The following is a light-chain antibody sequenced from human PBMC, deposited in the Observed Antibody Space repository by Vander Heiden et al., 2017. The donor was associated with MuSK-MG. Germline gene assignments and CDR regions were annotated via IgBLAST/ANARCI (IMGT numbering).Light chain of an antibody. J-gene: IGKJ4*01. CDR1: QSVSNY. Sequence: ELVLTQSPVTLSLSPGERATLSCRASQSVSNYLAWYQQKPGQAPRLLIYDASNRATGIPARFSGSGSVTDFTLTISSLESEDFAVYYCQHRSNWPQLTFGGGTKVEIK. V-gene: IGKV3-11*01. CDR2: DAS. CDR3: QHRSNWPQLT.